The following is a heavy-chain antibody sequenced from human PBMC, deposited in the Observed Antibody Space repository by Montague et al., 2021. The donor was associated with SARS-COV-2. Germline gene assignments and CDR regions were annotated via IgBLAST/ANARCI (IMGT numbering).Heavy chain of an antibody. V-gene: IGHV4-59*01. D-gene: IGHD5/OR15-5a*01. J-gene: IGHJ6*02. Sequence: SETLSLTCSVSGGSLSSFYWSWIRQPPGKELEYIGNIHYSWSTNFSQSLNSRVSISLDTSKTQFSLNLRSVTTADTDVYYCARVAELDVFSVYYYGMDVWGQGATVTVSS. CDR2: IHYSWST. CDR1: GGSLSSFY. CDR3: ARVAELDVFSVYYYGMDV.